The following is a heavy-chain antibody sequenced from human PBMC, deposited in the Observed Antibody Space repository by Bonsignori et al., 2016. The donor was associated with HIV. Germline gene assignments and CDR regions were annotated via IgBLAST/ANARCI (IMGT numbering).Heavy chain of an antibody. Sequence: WIRQPPGKGLEWIGRIYTSGSTNYNPSLKSRVTMSVDTSKNQFSLKLSSVTAADTAVYYCARDTLANWGRGYYFDYWGQGTLVTVSS. V-gene: IGHV4-4*07. CDR2: IYTSGST. J-gene: IGHJ4*02. CDR3: ARDTLANWGRGYYFDY. D-gene: IGHD7-27*01.